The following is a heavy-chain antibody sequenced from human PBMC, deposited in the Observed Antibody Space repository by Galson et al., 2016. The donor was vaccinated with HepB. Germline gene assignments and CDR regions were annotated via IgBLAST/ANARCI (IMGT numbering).Heavy chain of an antibody. D-gene: IGHD2-2*01. CDR3: ARAAVVPGARMVFDP. J-gene: IGHJ5*02. CDR1: GASINDSTW. V-gene: IGHV4-4*02. CDR2: IYHTETT. Sequence: SETLSLTCTVSGASINDSTWWTWVRQAPGRGLEWIGEIYHTETTNNNPFLSSRFTLSVDKSTNQFSLNLTSATAADTAVYYCARAAVVPGARMVFDPWGQVTLVTVSS.